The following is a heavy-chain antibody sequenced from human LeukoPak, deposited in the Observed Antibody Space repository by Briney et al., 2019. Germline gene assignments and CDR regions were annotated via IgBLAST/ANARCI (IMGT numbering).Heavy chain of an antibody. CDR3: AGGGETKLTY. J-gene: IGHJ4*02. CDR1: GFTFSSYQ. D-gene: IGHD4-11*01. Sequence: PGGSLRLSCAASGFTFSSYQMSWVRQAPGKGLERVANIKEDGNERYYLDSVKGRFTISRDNAKNSLYLQMNSLRAEDAAVYYCAGGGETKLTYWGQGTLVTVSS. V-gene: IGHV3-7*01. CDR2: IKEDGNER.